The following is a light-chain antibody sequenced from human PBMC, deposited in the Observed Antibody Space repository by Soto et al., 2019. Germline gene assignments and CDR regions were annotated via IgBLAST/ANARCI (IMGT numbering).Light chain of an antibody. V-gene: IGKV1-5*03. J-gene: IGKJ1*01. CDR2: KAS. Sequence: DIQMTQSPSTLSASVGDRVTITCRASQSLSGWLAWYQQKPGKAPKLLIYKASTLESGVPSRFSGSGSGTEFTLTISSLQPDDFATYYCQQYNSYSWTFGQGTKVEIK. CDR3: QQYNSYSWT. CDR1: QSLSGW.